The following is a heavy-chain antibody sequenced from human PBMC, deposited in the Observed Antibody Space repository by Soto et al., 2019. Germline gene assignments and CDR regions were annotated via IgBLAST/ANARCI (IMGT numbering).Heavy chain of an antibody. V-gene: IGHV4-34*01. J-gene: IGHJ4*02. Sequence: QVQLQQWGAGLLKPSETLSLTCAVSGGSFSDYTWTWIRQSPGKGLEWIGQINGAGSANYNPSLKSRVTISIGTSNNDFFLDLTSVTAADTAVYYCARGLFSGTPYSGGWYFFDFWGQGTLVTVSS. CDR2: INGAGSA. CDR3: ARGLFSGTPYSGGWYFFDF. CDR1: GGSFSDYT. D-gene: IGHD3-10*01.